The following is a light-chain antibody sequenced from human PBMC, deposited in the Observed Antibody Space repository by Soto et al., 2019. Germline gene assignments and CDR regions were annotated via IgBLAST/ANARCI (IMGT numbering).Light chain of an antibody. V-gene: IGLV1-40*01. CDR3: QSYDSSLSAPVV. J-gene: IGLJ1*01. CDR1: SSNIGAGYD. CDR2: GNS. Sequence: QAVLTQPPSVSVAPGQRVTISCTGSSSNIGAGYDVHWYQQLPGTAPKLLIYGNSNRPSGVPDRFSGSKSGTSASLAITGLQAEDEADYYCQSYDSSLSAPVVFGTGTKLTVL.